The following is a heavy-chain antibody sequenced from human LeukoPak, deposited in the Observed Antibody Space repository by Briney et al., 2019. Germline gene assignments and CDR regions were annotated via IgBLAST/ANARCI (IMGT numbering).Heavy chain of an antibody. V-gene: IGHV4-59*11. J-gene: IGHJ4*02. D-gene: IGHD6-13*01. Sequence: KPSETLSLTCTVSNVSISPLYWGWIRQRPGKGLEFIGYIFYSGTTNFNPSLKSRVTPSVDTSKNQFSLRLNSVTAADTAVYYCAIGGTAAKYYFDSWGQGTLVTVSS. CDR2: IFYSGTT. CDR1: NVSISPLY. CDR3: AIGGTAAKYYFDS.